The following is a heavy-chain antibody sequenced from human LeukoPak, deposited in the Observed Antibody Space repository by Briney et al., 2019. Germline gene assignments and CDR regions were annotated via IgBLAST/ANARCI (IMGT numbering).Heavy chain of an antibody. CDR3: ARRNTADASIDF. CDR1: GGSIIGHW. D-gene: IGHD4-17*01. J-gene: IGHJ4*02. Sequence: SETLSLTCSVSGGSIIGHWWSWIRQPPGKGLEWIGNVFYSGSNNYNPSLKSRVTISLDTSKNQFSLNLRSVTATDTAMYYCARRNTADASIDFWGQGTLVTASS. V-gene: IGHV4-59*08. CDR2: VFYSGSN.